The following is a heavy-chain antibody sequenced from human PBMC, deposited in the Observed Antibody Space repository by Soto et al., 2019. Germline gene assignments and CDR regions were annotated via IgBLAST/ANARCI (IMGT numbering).Heavy chain of an antibody. Sequence: GGSLRLSCAASGFTFSSYWMSWVRQAPGKGLEWVANIKQDGSEKYYVDSVKGRFTISRDNAKNSLYLQMNSLRAEDTAVYYCASIPARPDASRLRPGYSSGWYPYWGQGTLVTVSS. CDR1: GFTFSSYW. D-gene: IGHD6-19*01. J-gene: IGHJ4*02. CDR3: ASIPARPDASRLRPGYSSGWYPY. V-gene: IGHV3-7*01. CDR2: IKQDGSEK.